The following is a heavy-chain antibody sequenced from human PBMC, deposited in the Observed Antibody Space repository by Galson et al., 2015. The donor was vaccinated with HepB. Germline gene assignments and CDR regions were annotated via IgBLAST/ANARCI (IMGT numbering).Heavy chain of an antibody. D-gene: IGHD2-2*01. CDR3: ARHMGPSLDIVVVPAAPNDAFDV. CDR1: GYSFTSYW. Sequence: QSGAEVKKPGESLRISCTGSGYSFTSYWISWVRQMPGKGLEWMGRIDPSDSYTNYSPSFQGHVTISADKSISTAYLQWSSLKASDTAMYYCARHMGPSLDIVVVPAAPNDAFDVWGQGTLVTVSS. J-gene: IGHJ3*01. CDR2: IDPSDSYT. V-gene: IGHV5-10-1*01.